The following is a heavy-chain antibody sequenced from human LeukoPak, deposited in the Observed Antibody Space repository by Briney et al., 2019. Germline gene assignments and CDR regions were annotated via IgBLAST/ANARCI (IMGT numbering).Heavy chain of an antibody. CDR3: ARSFGSDFDY. CDR1: GGSISSGGDS. CDR2: IYHSGST. Sequence: PSETLSLTCAVSGGSISSGGDSWSWIRQPPGKGLEWIGYIYHSGSTYYNPSLKSRVTISVDRSKNQFSLKLSSVTAADTAVYYCARSFGSDFDYWGQGTLVTVSS. D-gene: IGHD3-10*01. V-gene: IGHV4-30-2*01. J-gene: IGHJ4*02.